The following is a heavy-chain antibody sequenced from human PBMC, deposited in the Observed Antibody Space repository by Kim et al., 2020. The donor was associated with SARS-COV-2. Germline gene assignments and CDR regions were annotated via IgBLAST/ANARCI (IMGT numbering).Heavy chain of an antibody. Sequence: SETLSLTCAVYGGSFSGYYWSWIRQPPGQGLEWIGEINHSGSTNYNPSLKSRVTISVETSKNQFSLKLSSVTAAATAVYYCARGDGHYYGSGCYYRRDFDYWGEGTRVTVSS. CDR2: INHSGST. V-gene: IGHV4-34*01. D-gene: IGHD3-10*01. CDR3: ARGDGHYYGSGCYYRRDFDY. J-gene: IGHJ4*02. CDR1: GGSFSGYY.